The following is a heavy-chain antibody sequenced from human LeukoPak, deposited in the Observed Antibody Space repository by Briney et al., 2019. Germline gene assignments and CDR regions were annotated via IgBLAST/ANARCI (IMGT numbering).Heavy chain of an antibody. CDR2: IYYSGST. Sequence: KTSQTLSLTCTVSGGSISSGDYYWSWIRQPPGKGLEWIGYIYYSGSTYYNPSLKSRVTISVDTSKNQSSLKLSSVTAADTAVYYCAISPYYDSSGYSGMDVWGQGTTVTVSS. CDR3: AISPYYDSSGYSGMDV. J-gene: IGHJ6*02. CDR1: GGSISSGDYY. D-gene: IGHD3-22*01. V-gene: IGHV4-30-4*01.